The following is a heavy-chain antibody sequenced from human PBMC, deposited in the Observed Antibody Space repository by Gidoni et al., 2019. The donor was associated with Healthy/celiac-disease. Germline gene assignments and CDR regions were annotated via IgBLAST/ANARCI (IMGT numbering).Heavy chain of an antibody. CDR2: IYTSGST. CDR3: ARARRPRGIYGDYTDAFDI. V-gene: IGHV4-61*02. CDR1: GGSISSGSYY. J-gene: IGHJ3*02. D-gene: IGHD4-17*01. Sequence: QVQLQESGPGLVKPSQTLSLTCTVSGGSISSGSYYWSWIRQPAGKGLEWIGRIYTSGSTNYNPSLKSRVTISVDTSKNQFSLKLSSVTAADTAVYYCARARRPRGIYGDYTDAFDIWGQGTMVTVSS.